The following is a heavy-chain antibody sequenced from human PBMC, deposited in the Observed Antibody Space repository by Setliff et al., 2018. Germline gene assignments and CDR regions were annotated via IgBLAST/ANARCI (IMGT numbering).Heavy chain of an antibody. J-gene: IGHJ4*02. D-gene: IGHD4-17*01. CDR3: AGGRRYDYGWDFDY. CDR1: GYSISSGHY. CDR2: ISHSGST. V-gene: IGHV4-38-2*02. Sequence: LSLTCTVSGYSISSGHYWGWIRQPPGKGLEWIGSISHSGSTYYNPSLRSRVTISLDTSKNQFSPKLTSVTATDTAVYYCAGGRRYDYGWDFDYWGQGTLVTVSS.